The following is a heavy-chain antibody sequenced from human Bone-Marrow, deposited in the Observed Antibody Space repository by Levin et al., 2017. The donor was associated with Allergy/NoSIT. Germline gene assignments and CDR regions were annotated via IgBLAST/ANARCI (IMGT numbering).Heavy chain of an antibody. Sequence: GESLKISCAASGFTFSSYSMNWVRQAPGKGLEWVSSISSSSSYIYYADSVKGRFTISRDNAKNSLYLQMNSLRAEDTAVYYCARDIFVLRFRGGMDVWGQGTTVTVSS. D-gene: IGHD3-3*01. CDR2: ISSSSSYI. V-gene: IGHV3-21*01. CDR1: GFTFSSYS. CDR3: ARDIFVLRFRGGMDV. J-gene: IGHJ6*02.